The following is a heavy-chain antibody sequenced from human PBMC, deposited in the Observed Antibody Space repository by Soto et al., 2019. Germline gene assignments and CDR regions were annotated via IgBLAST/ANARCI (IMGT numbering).Heavy chain of an antibody. Sequence: SETLSLTCTVSGASISSYFWTWIRQPAGKGLDWIGRISTSGTTNYNPSLKSRVTMSVDTSKNHFSLNLSSVTAADTAVYYCAREAGPGRWFDPWGQGTLVTVSS. J-gene: IGHJ5*02. CDR1: GASISSYF. D-gene: IGHD6-19*01. V-gene: IGHV4-4*07. CDR3: AREAGPGRWFDP. CDR2: ISTSGTT.